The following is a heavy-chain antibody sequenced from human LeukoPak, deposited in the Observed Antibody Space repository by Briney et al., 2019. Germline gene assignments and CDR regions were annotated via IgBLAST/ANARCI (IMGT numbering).Heavy chain of an antibody. CDR3: ARRYYDSSGYYYFDY. D-gene: IGHD3-22*01. V-gene: IGHV3-23*01. CDR2: ISGSGGST. CDR1: GFTFSSYA. J-gene: IGHJ4*02. Sequence: GGSLRLSCAASGFTFSSYAMSWVRQAPGKGLEWVSAISGSGGSTYYADSVKGRFTISRDNSKNTLYLQMNSLRAEDTAVYYCARRYYDSSGYYYFDYWGQGTLVTVSS.